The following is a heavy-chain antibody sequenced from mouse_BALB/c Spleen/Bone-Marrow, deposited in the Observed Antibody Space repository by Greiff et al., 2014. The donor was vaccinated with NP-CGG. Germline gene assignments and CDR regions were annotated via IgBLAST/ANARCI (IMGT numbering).Heavy chain of an antibody. CDR1: GFSLTSYG. D-gene: IGHD2-14*01. Sequence: VMLVESGPGLVAPSQSLSITCTVSGFSLTSYGVHWVRQPPGKGLEWLGVIWAGGSTNYNSALMSRLSISKDNSKSQVFLKMNSLQTDDTAMYYCARVGYRYDGYAMDYWGQGTLVTVSS. J-gene: IGHJ4*01. V-gene: IGHV2-9*02. CDR2: IWAGGST. CDR3: ARVGYRYDGYAMDY.